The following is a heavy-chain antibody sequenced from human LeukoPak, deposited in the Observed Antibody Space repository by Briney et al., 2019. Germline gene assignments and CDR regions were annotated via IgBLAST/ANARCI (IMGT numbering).Heavy chain of an antibody. Sequence: SETLSLTCTVSSGAISSGTYYWSWIRQHPGKGLEWIGYIYYSGSTYSNPSLKSRVVISLDMSKNQFSLKLSSVTAADTAVYYCTTLTFNRYFDLWGRGTLVTVSS. D-gene: IGHD1-1*01. V-gene: IGHV4-31*06. J-gene: IGHJ2*01. CDR3: TTLTFNRYFDL. CDR2: IYYSGST. CDR1: SGAISSGTYY.